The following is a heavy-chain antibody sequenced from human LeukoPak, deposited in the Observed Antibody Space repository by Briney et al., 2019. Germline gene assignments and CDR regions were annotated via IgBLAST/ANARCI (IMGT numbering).Heavy chain of an antibody. D-gene: IGHD2-8*01. CDR2: IYTSGST. Sequence: SETLSLTCTASGGSISSYYWSWIRQPPGKGLEWIGYIYTSGSTNYNPSLKSRVTISVDTSKNQFSLKLSSVTAADTAVYYCARLYCTNGVCYFDYWGQGTLVTVSS. J-gene: IGHJ4*02. CDR1: GGSISSYY. CDR3: ARLYCTNGVCYFDY. V-gene: IGHV4-4*09.